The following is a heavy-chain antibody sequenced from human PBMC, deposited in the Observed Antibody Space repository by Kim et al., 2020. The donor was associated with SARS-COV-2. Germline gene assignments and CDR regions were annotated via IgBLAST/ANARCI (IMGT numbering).Heavy chain of an antibody. Sequence: ASVKVSCKASGYTFTSYAMHWVRQAPGQRLEWMGWINAGNGNTKYSQKFQGRVTITRDTSASTAYMELSSLRSEDTAVYYCARDRTTVVTDYFDYWGQGTLVTVSS. CDR2: INAGNGNT. CDR3: ARDRTTVVTDYFDY. CDR1: GYTFTSYA. D-gene: IGHD4-17*01. V-gene: IGHV1-3*01. J-gene: IGHJ4*02.